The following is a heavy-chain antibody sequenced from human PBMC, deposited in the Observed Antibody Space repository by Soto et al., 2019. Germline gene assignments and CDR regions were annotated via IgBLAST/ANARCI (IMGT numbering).Heavy chain of an antibody. D-gene: IGHD3-22*01. J-gene: IGHJ3*02. CDR1: GGSISGVGYS. V-gene: IGHV4-30-2*01. Sequence: LSLTCAVSGGSISGVGYSWSWIRQPPGKGLEWIGYIYHSGSTYYNPSLKSRVTISVDRSKNQFSLKLSSVTAADTAVYYCARDYYDSSGHFHDAFDIWGQGTMVTVSS. CDR2: IYHSGST. CDR3: ARDYYDSSGHFHDAFDI.